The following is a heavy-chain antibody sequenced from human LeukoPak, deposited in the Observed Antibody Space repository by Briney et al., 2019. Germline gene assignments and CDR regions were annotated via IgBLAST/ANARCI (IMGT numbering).Heavy chain of an antibody. CDR2: INQDGTNQ. V-gene: IGHV3-7*01. Sequence: GGSLRLSCVASGFPFSGYWMDWVRQAPGKGMEWVANINQDGTNQYYAASVKGRFSISRDNAKNSLYLQMNSLRAEDTAVYCCSRSLDYWGQGALVTVSS. CDR3: SRSLDY. J-gene: IGHJ4*02. CDR1: GFPFSGYW.